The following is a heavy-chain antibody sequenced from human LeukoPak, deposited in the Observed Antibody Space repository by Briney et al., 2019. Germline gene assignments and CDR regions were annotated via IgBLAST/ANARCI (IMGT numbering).Heavy chain of an antibody. J-gene: IGHJ4*02. Sequence: GGSLRLSCAASGFTFSSYGMHWVRQAPGKGLEWVAVIWYDGSNKYYADSVKGRFTISRDNSKNTLYLQMNSLRAEDTAVYYCATETVPEPNCSGGSCYSVAAYIDYWGQGTLVTVSS. D-gene: IGHD2-15*01. CDR1: GFTFSSYG. CDR2: IWYDGSNK. CDR3: ATETVPEPNCSGGSCYSVAAYIDY. V-gene: IGHV3-33*01.